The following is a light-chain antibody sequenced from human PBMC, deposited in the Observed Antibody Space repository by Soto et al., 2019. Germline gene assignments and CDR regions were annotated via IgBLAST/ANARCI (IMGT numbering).Light chain of an antibody. CDR2: AAS. CDR3: QQSYITPYT. V-gene: IGKV1-39*01. Sequence: DIQMTQSPSSLSASVGDTVTITCRASQSISVHLNWYQQKGGKVFNLLIYAASNLYSGVPSRFSGSGSETDFALTISSLQPEDFATYYWQQSYITPYTFGQGTRLEIK. CDR1: QSISVH. J-gene: IGKJ2*01.